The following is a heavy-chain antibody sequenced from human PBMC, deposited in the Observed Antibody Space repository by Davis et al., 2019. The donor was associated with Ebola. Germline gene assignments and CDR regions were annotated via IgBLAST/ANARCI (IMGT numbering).Heavy chain of an antibody. V-gene: IGHV5-51*01. CDR1: EYTFTDYC. J-gene: IGHJ6*03. D-gene: IGHD6-13*01. CDR2: IYPGDSDT. Sequence: GESLKISCKSSEYTFTDYCVGWVRQLPGKGLEWMGIIYPGDSDTRYSPSLQGQVTMSADKSISTAYLHWSSLKASDTAIYYCARQIAYYHYMDVWGKGTTVTVSS. CDR3: ARQIAYYHYMDV.